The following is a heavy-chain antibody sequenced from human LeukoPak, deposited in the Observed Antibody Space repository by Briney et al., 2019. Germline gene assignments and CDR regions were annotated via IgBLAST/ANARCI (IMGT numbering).Heavy chain of an antibody. CDR1: GFTISNYW. CDR3: ARDTVEPGDY. J-gene: IGHJ4*02. CDR2: IKQDGSEK. Sequence: TGGSLRLSCVASGFTISNYWMNWVRQAPGKGLEWVAIIKQDGSEKYYVDSVKGRFTISRDNAKNSIFLQMNSLRVEDTAVYYCARDTVEPGDYWGQGTLVTVSS. D-gene: IGHD1-26*01. V-gene: IGHV3-7*01.